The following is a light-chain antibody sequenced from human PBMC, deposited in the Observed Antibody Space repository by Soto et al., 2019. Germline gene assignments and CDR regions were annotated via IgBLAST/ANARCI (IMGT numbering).Light chain of an antibody. Sequence: EIVLTQSSVTLSLSPGETATLSCMSSQSVSRYFAWYQQKPGQAPRLLIYDASNRATGVPARFSGSGSGTDFTLTISSLEPEDFAVYYCQQRSSWPVTFGQGTKVDIK. J-gene: IGKJ1*01. V-gene: IGKV3-11*01. CDR2: DAS. CDR3: QQRSSWPVT. CDR1: QSVSRY.